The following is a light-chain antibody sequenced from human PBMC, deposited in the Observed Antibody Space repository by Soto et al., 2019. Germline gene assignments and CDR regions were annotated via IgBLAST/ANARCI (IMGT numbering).Light chain of an antibody. Sequence: EIQLTQSPSRLSASAGERATLSCRASETLSSNCLAWYQQRPGQTPRVLVYGASNRATGIPDSFSGSGSGTYFTLTISRLQPEDIAIYYCQQYDSLPLTFGRGTKVDIK. V-gene: IGKV3-20*01. CDR1: ETLSSNC. CDR2: GAS. CDR3: QQYDSLPLT. J-gene: IGKJ3*01.